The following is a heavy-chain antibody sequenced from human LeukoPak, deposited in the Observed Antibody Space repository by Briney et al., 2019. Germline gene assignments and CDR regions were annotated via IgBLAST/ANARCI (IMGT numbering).Heavy chain of an antibody. CDR2: INPSSGGT. J-gene: IGHJ4*02. Sequence: GASVKVSCKASGYTFTGYFMHWVRQAPGQGLEGMGWINPSSGGTHYARKFQGRVTMTRDTSISTAYMELSRLRSDDTAVYYCARDSLSIAADYWGQGTLVTVSS. CDR1: GYTFTGYF. CDR3: ARDSLSIAADY. D-gene: IGHD6-6*01. V-gene: IGHV1-2*02.